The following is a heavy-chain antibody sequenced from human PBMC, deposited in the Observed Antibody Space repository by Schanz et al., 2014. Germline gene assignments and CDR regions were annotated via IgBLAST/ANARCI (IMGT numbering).Heavy chain of an antibody. D-gene: IGHD2-21*01. Sequence: EQVLESGGGFVQPGGSLRLSCATSGFTFTTFAMTWVRQAPGKGLEWVSAISGSGGDTYYADSVKGRFTISRDNSKNTLYLQMNSLRAEDTAVYYCAKGQLLSYYFDYWGQGTLVTVSS. CDR2: ISGSGGDT. CDR1: GFTFTTFA. J-gene: IGHJ4*02. CDR3: AKGQLLSYYFDY. V-gene: IGHV3-23*01.